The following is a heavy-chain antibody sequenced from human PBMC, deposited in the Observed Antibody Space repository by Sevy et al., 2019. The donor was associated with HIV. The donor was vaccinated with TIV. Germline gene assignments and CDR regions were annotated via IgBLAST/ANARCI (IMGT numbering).Heavy chain of an antibody. CDR1: GGSISSYF. V-gene: IGHV4-59*01. Sequence: SETLSLTCSVSGGSISSYFWTWVRQSPGKGLEWIGNIYFTGNTDYSPSLKSRVPLSLDTSKSQFSLTLKSVTAADTVIYFCARDSTTRPRVLDYWGQGTLVTVSS. CDR2: IYFTGNT. CDR3: ARDSTTRPRVLDY. D-gene: IGHD1-1*01. J-gene: IGHJ4*02.